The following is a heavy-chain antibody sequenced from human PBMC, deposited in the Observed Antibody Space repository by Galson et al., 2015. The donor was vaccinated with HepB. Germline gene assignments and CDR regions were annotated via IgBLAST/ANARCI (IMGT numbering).Heavy chain of an antibody. V-gene: IGHV3-48*04. CDR3: ASAYYFDGDGPEY. CDR1: GFTFSDYS. D-gene: IGHD3-9*01. Sequence: SLRLSCAASGFTFSDYSINWVRQAPGKGLEWVSYISGRSDTIYYADSVKGRFTISRDNAKNSVYLQMHSLSAEDTAVYYCASAYYFDGDGPEYWGQGTLVTVSS. J-gene: IGHJ4*02. CDR2: ISGRSDTI.